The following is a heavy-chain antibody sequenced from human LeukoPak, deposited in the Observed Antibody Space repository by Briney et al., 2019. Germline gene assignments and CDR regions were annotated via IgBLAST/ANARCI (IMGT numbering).Heavy chain of an antibody. CDR2: IIPIFGTA. J-gene: IGHJ6*03. V-gene: IGHV1-69*01. Sequence: SVKVSCKASGGTFSSYAISWVRRAPGQGLEWMGGIIPIFGTANYAQKFQGRVTITADESTSTAYMELSGLRSEDTAVYYCAREGCSSTSCYYYYMDVWGKGTTVTVSS. CDR1: GGTFSSYA. D-gene: IGHD2-2*01. CDR3: AREGCSSTSCYYYYMDV.